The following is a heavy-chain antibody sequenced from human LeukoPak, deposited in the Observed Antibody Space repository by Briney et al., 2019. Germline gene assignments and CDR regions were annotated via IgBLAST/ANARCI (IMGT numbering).Heavy chain of an antibody. CDR2: ISHDGMNA. J-gene: IGHJ5*02. CDR3: AKDGAQYSSGPECDP. Sequence: GGSLRLSCAASGLHFSGTAMSWVRQAPGKGLEWVSGISHDGMNAYYADSVKGRFTMSRDNSKKTVSLEMSSLTAADTGVYYCAKDGAQYSSGPECDPRGQGALVTVSP. V-gene: IGHV3-23*01. D-gene: IGHD6-19*01. CDR1: GLHFSGTA.